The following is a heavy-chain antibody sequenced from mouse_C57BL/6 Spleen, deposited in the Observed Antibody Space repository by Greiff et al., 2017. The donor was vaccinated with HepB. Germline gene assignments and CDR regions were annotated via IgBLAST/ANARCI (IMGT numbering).Heavy chain of an antibody. CDR3: ARVRDYHWYFDV. D-gene: IGHD2-4*01. J-gene: IGHJ1*03. V-gene: IGHV5-16*01. CDR2: INYDGSST. Sequence: EVHLVESEGGLVQPGSSMKLFCTASGFTFSDYYMAWVRQVPEKGLEWVANINYDGSSTYYLDSLKSRFIISRDNAKNILYLQMSSLKSEDTATYYCARVRDYHWYFDVWGTGTTVTVSS. CDR1: GFTFSDYY.